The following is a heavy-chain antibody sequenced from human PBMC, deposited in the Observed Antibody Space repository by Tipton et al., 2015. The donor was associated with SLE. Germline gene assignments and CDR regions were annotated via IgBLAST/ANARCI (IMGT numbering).Heavy chain of an antibody. V-gene: IGHV4-31*03. J-gene: IGHJ2*01. CDR1: GGSLNSAGYF. CDR2: ISYNGDA. D-gene: IGHD6-6*01. CDR3: ATLVGGYYSSSRVVWYFDL. Sequence: TLSLTCTVSGGSLNSAGYFWNWIRQSPGTGLEWIGSISYNGDANHNPSLRRRLTLSLDTSNNQFSLRLSSVTAADTAIYYCATLVGGYYSSSRVVWYFDLWGRGTLVTVSS.